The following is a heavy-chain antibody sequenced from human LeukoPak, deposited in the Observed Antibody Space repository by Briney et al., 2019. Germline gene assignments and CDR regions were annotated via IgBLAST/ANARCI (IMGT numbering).Heavy chain of an antibody. CDR3: ARGGGWWDR. J-gene: IGHJ5*02. D-gene: IGHD3-16*01. CDR2: IYYTGTT. Sequence: PSATLSLTCTVSSGYISSYYWSWIRQPPGKGLEWIGYIYYTGTTNYNPSLKSRVTISVDTSKNHFSLRLSSVTAADTAVYYCARGGGWWDRWGQGTLVTVSS. V-gene: IGHV4-59*01. CDR1: SGYISSYY.